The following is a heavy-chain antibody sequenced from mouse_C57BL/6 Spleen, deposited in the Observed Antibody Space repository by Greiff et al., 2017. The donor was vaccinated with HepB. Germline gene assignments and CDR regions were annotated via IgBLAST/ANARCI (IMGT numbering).Heavy chain of an antibody. Sequence: QVHVKQPGAELVMPGASVKLSCKASGYTFTSYWMHWVKQRPGQGLEWIGEIDPSDSYTNYNQKFKGKSTLTVDKSSSTAYMQLSSLTSEDSAVYYCARGATDRGFAYWGQGTLVTVSA. J-gene: IGHJ3*01. CDR3: ARGATDRGFAY. D-gene: IGHD3-1*01. V-gene: IGHV1-69*01. CDR1: GYTFTSYW. CDR2: IDPSDSYT.